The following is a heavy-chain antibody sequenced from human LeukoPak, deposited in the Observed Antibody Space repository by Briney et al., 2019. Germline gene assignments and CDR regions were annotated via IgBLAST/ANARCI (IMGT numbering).Heavy chain of an antibody. D-gene: IGHD5-18*01. CDR2: ISSSSRYI. CDR3: ARGENNYGYYYFDY. Sequence: PGGSLRLSCAASGFTFSSYSMKWVRQAPGKGLEWVSSISSSSRYIYYADSVKGRFTISRDNAKNSLYLQMNSPRAEDTAVYYCARGENNYGYYYFDYWGQGTLVTVSS. J-gene: IGHJ4*02. V-gene: IGHV3-21*01. CDR1: GFTFSSYS.